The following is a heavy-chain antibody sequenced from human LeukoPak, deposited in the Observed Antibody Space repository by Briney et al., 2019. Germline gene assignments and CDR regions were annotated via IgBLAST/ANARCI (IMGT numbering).Heavy chain of an antibody. J-gene: IGHJ6*03. V-gene: IGHV3-7*01. CDR2: IKHDGSDK. CDR3: ARDRDMDV. CDR1: GFTFTTYW. Sequence: GGSLRLSCAASGFTFTTYWMSWVRQAPGKGLEWVANIKHDGSDKNYVDSVKGRFTVSRDNAKNSLYLQMNSLRAEDTAVYYCARDRDMDVWGKGTTVTVSS.